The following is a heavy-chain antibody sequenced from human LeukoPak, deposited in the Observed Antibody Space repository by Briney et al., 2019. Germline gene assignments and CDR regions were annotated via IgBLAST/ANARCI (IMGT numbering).Heavy chain of an antibody. CDR1: GGSISSYY. Sequence: PSETLSLTCTVSGGSISSYYWSWIRQPAGKGLEWIGRIYTSGSTNYNPSLESRVTISIDTSKNQFSLNLSSVTAADTAVYYCARKGDVWGKGTTVTISS. V-gene: IGHV4-4*07. J-gene: IGHJ6*04. CDR2: IYTSGST. CDR3: ARKGDV.